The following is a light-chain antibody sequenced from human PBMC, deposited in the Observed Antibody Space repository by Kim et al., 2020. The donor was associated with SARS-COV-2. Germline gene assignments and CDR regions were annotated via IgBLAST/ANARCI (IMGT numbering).Light chain of an antibody. V-gene: IGLV2-23*01. CDR1: SSDIGSYNL. CDR2: AGT. J-gene: IGLJ1*01. CDR3: SSYAGSHTYI. Sequence: QSVLTQPASVSGSPGQSIAISCTGTSSDIGSYNLVSWYQQHPGRAPKLMIYAGTERPSGVSDRFSGSKSGYTASLTISGLQAEDEANYFCSSYAGSHTYIFGPGTQLTVL.